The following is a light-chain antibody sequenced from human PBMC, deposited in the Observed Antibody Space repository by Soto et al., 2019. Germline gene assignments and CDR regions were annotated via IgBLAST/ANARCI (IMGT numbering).Light chain of an antibody. CDR2: DAS. V-gene: IGKV3-11*01. J-gene: IGKJ2*01. CDR1: QGVDSY. Sequence: EIVLTQSPATLSLSPGERATFSCRASQGVDSYLAWYQQKRGQAPRLLIYDASNRATGIPARFSGSGSGTDYTLTISSLEPEDFAVYYCQQRSIWPPTFGQGTKVGIK. CDR3: QQRSIWPPT.